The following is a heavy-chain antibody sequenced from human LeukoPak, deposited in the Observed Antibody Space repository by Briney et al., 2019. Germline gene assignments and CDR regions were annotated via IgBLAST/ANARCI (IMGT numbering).Heavy chain of an antibody. CDR3: ARERTGYYMAV. D-gene: IGHD1-14*01. J-gene: IGHJ6*03. V-gene: IGHV3-30*04. Sequence: PGRSLRLSCAASGFTFDDYAMHWVRQAPGKGLECVAFISYDGSKKFYVDSVKGRFTISRDDSKNTLYLQMNSLRGEDTAIYYCARERTGYYMAVWGKGTTVTISS. CDR2: ISYDGSKK. CDR1: GFTFDDYA.